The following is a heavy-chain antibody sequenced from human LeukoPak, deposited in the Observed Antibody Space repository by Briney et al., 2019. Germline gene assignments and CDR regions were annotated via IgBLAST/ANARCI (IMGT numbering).Heavy chain of an antibody. CDR2: VYSAGA. CDR1: GGFIDNYY. Sequence: SETLSLTCTVSGGFIDNYYWSWIRQPAGKGLEWITRVYSAGAIYTPSLKSRVSMSLDTSRNQLSLTVTSVTAADTAVYFCARAQTPSWFDPWGKGILVTVSS. V-gene: IGHV4-4*07. J-gene: IGHJ5*02. CDR3: ARAQTPSWFDP.